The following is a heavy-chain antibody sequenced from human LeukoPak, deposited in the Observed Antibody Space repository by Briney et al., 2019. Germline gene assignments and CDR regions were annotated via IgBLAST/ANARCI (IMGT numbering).Heavy chain of an antibody. CDR1: GFTFSTYW. J-gene: IGHJ4*02. Sequence: GGSLRLSCAASGFTFSTYWMHWVRQAPGKGLVWVSRISSDGSIISYADSVKGRFTISRDNAKNTLYLQMNSLRAEDTAVYYCARHLNYYFDYWGQGTLVTVSS. CDR3: ARHLNYYFDY. V-gene: IGHV3-74*01. D-gene: IGHD3-10*01. CDR2: ISSDGSII.